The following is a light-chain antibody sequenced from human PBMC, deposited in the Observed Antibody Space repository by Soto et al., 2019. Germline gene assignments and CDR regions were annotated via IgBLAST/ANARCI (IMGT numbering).Light chain of an antibody. J-gene: IGLJ2*01. CDR3: AAWDGSLRGRV. Sequence: QAVVTQPPSASGTPGQRVTISCSGSSSNIASNYVYWYQQLPGTAPKLLIYGYDQRPSGVPDRFSGSKSGTSASLAISGLRSEDEADYYCAAWDGSLRGRVFGGGTKLTVL. CDR2: GYD. V-gene: IGLV1-47*02. CDR1: SSNIASNY.